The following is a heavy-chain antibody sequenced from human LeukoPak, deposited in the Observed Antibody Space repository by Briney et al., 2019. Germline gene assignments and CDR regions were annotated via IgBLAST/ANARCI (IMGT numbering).Heavy chain of an antibody. CDR2: IVVGSGNT. D-gene: IGHD3-22*01. J-gene: IGHJ4*02. Sequence: TSVKVSCKASGFTFTSSAVQWVRQARGQRLEWIGWIVVGSGNTNYAQKFQERVTITRDMSTSTAYMVLSSLRSEDTAVYYCAASPDYYDSSGYSYYFDYWGQGTLVTVSS. V-gene: IGHV1-58*01. CDR3: AASPDYYDSSGYSYYFDY. CDR1: GFTFTSSA.